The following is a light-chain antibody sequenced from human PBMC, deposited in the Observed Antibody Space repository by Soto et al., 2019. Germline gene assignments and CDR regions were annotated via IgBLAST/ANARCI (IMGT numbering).Light chain of an antibody. J-gene: IGLJ2*01. CDR1: SSDVGTFTF. CDR3: ASYLVSTTLKGV. CDR2: DVS. Sequence: QSALTQPASVSGSPGQSITISCTGTSSDVGTFTFVSWYQQHPGKAPKLIIYDVSNRPSGVSNRFSGSKSGNTASLTISGLQAEDEAHYYCASYLVSTTLKGVFGGGTKLTVL. V-gene: IGLV2-14*03.